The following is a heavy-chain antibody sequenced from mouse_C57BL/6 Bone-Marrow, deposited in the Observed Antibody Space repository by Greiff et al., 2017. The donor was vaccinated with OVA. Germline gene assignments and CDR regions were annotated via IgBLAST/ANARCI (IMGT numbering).Heavy chain of an antibody. Sequence: EVNLVESGGDLVKPGGSLKLSCAASGFTFSSYGMSWVRQTPDKRLEWVATISSGGRYTYYPDSVKGRFTISRDNAKNTLYLQMSSLKSEDTAMYYCARHWGYYAMDYWGQGTSVTVSS. CDR1: GFTFSSYG. J-gene: IGHJ4*01. CDR3: ARHWGYYAMDY. V-gene: IGHV5-6*01. CDR2: ISSGGRYT.